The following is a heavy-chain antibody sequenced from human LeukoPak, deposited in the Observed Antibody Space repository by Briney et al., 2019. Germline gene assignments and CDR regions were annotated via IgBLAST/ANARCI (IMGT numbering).Heavy chain of an antibody. J-gene: IGHJ4*02. CDR2: VNNDGSRT. D-gene: IGHD4-17*01. CDR1: GFTFISYW. Sequence: GGSLRLSCAASGFTFISYWMHWVRQAPGKGLVWVSHVNNDGSRTTYADSVKGRFTISRDNSKNTLYLQMYSLRAEDTDVYYCANEIRPNDYWGQGTLVTVSS. CDR3: ANEIRPNDY. V-gene: IGHV3-74*01.